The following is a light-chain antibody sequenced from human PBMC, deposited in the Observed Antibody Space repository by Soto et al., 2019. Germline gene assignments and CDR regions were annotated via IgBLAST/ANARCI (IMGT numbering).Light chain of an antibody. CDR1: SIGSKS. CDR3: QVWDDTNNHYV. CDR2: DDR. V-gene: IGLV3-21*02. Sequence: SYELIQPPSVSVAPGQTARITCGGNSIGSKSVHWYHQQPGQAPVLVVYDDRDRPSGIPERFSGSKSGKTAALTISRVEAGDEADYYCQVWDDTNNHYVFGTGTKVTVL. J-gene: IGLJ1*01.